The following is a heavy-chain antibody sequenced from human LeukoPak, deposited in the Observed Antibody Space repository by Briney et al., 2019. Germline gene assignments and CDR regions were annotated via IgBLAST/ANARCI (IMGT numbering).Heavy chain of an antibody. CDR2: ISAYNGNT. J-gene: IGHJ4*02. D-gene: IGHD1-26*01. CDR3: AREGGIVGATHY. V-gene: IGHV1-18*01. CDR1: GYTFTSYG. Sequence: ASVTVSCKASGYTFTSYGISWVRQAPGQGLEWMGWISAYNGNTNYAQKLQGRVTMTTGTSTSTAYMELRSLRSADTAVYYCAREGGIVGATHYWGQGNLVTVSS.